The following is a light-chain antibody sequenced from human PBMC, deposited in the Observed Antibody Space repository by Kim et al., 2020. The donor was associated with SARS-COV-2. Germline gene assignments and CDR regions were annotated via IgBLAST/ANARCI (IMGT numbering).Light chain of an antibody. Sequence: PASICCTSCQSLLHSNGYNYLYWYLQNPGQSPQLLFYLTSSRASGVPGRFSGSGSGTDFTLTISRVEAEDVGVYYCMQAIQTPRTFGQGTKLEIK. J-gene: IGKJ2*01. CDR2: LTS. CDR3: MQAIQTPRT. CDR1: QSLLHSNGYNY. V-gene: IGKV2-28*01.